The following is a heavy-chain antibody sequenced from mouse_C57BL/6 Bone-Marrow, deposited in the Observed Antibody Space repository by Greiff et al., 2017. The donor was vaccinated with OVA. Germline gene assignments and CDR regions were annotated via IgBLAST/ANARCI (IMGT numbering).Heavy chain of an antibody. CDR3: ARLGDYDYFYYYAMDY. CDR2: IYPRSGNT. D-gene: IGHD2-4*01. Sequence: VKLMESGAELARPGASVKLSCKASGYTFTSYGISWVKQRTGQGLEWIGEIYPRSGNTYYNEKFKGKATLTADKSSSTAYMELRSLTSEDSAVYFCARLGDYDYFYYYAMDYWGQGTSVTVSS. J-gene: IGHJ4*01. CDR1: GYTFTSYG. V-gene: IGHV1-81*01.